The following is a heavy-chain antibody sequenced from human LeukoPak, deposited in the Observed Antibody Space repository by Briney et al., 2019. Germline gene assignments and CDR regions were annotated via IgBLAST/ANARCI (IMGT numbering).Heavy chain of an antibody. D-gene: IGHD2-8*01. CDR2: ISCSGGST. V-gene: IGHV3-23*01. J-gene: IGHJ5*02. CDR3: AKEASYCTNGVCYSRIFDT. Sequence: GGSLGLSCAASGFTFSSYAMSWVRQAPGKGLEWVSAISCSGGSTFYADSVKGRFTMSRDNSKNTLYLQMNSLRAEDTDVYYCAKEASYCTNGVCYSRIFDTWGQGTLVTVSS. CDR1: GFTFSSYA.